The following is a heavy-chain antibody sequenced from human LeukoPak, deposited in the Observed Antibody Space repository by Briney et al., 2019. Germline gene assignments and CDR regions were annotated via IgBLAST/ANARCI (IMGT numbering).Heavy chain of an antibody. J-gene: IGHJ4*02. CDR1: GYSFTGYW. D-gene: IGHD3-10*01. CDR3: ARRVGASYYYGSGSYNY. Sequence: GESLKISCKGSGYSFTGYWISWVRQMPGKGLEWMGRIDPSDSYTNYSPSFQGHVTISADKSISTAYLQWSSLKASDTAMYYCARRVGASYYYGSGSYNYWGQGTLVTVSS. CDR2: IDPSDSYT. V-gene: IGHV5-10-1*01.